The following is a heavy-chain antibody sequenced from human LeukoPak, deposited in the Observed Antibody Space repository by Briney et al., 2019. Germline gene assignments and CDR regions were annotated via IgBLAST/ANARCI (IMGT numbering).Heavy chain of an antibody. V-gene: IGHV1-46*01. Sequence: ASVKVSCKASGYTFTSYYMHWVRQAPGQGLEWMGIISPSGGSTSYAQKFQGRVTMTRDTSTSTVYMELSSLRSEDTAVYYCARERGGCGGDCGDSWFDPWGQGTLVTVSS. J-gene: IGHJ5*02. D-gene: IGHD2-21*02. CDR3: ARERGGCGGDCGDSWFDP. CDR1: GYTFTSYY. CDR2: ISPSGGST.